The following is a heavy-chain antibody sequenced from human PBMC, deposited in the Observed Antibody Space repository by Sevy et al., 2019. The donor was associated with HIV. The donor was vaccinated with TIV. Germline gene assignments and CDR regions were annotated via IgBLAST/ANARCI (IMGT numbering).Heavy chain of an antibody. V-gene: IGHV3-30*02. CDR2: IRYDGSNK. CDR3: AKAYYYGSGSYSCDY. D-gene: IGHD3-10*01. J-gene: IGHJ4*02. CDR1: GFTFGSYG. Sequence: GGSLRLSCAASGFTFGSYGMHWVRQAPGKGLEWVAFIRYDGSNKYYADSVKGRFTISRDNSKNTLYLQMNSLRAEDTAVYYCAKAYYYGSGSYSCDYWGQGTLVTVSS.